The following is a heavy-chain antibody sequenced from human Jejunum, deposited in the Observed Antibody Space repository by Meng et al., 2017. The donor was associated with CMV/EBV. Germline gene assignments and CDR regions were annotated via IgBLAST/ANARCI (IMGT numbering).Heavy chain of an antibody. D-gene: IGHD7-27*01. CDR2: IYYSGSN. Sequence: QPRLRQPGPGLVLPSAPPSLPWTVACGSISSSNYYRGCIRQPPGNGLEWIGSIYYSGSNYYTPSLKSRVTISVDTSKNQFSLKLSSVTAADTAVYYCASPLGILGIVDLWGRGTLVTVSS. CDR3: ASPLGILGIVDL. CDR1: CGSISSSNYY. J-gene: IGHJ2*01. V-gene: IGHV4-39*01.